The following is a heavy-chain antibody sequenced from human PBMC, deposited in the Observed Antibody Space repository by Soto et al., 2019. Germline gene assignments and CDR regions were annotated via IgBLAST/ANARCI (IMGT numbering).Heavy chain of an antibody. CDR1: GFIFSSFG. Sequence: PGGSLRLSCAASGFIFSSFGMHWVRQAPGKGLEWVAHIWYDGSNTYYADSVKGRFTISRDNSRNTLYLQMNSLRAEDTAVYYCARGDYAYCSGGSCPSYGMDVWGQGTTVTVSS. CDR3: ARGDYAYCSGGSCPSYGMDV. J-gene: IGHJ6*02. CDR2: IWYDGSNT. D-gene: IGHD2-15*01. V-gene: IGHV3-33*01.